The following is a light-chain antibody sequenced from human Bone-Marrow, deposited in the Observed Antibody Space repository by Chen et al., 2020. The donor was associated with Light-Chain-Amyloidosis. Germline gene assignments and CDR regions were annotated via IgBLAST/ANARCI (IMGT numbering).Light chain of an antibody. V-gene: IGLV3-25*03. CDR1: DLPTKY. CDR3: QSADSSGTYEVI. CDR2: RDT. Sequence: SYEPTQPPSVSVSPGQTARITCSGEDLPTKYAYWYQQKPGQAPVLVIHRDTERPSGISERFSCSSSGTTATLTISGVQAEDEADYHCQSADSSGTYEVIFGGGTKLTVL. J-gene: IGLJ2*01.